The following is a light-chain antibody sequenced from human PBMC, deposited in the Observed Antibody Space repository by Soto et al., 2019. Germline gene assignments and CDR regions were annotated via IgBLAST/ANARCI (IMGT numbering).Light chain of an antibody. CDR1: SSDVGDYNY. Sequence: QSVLTQPASVSGSPGQSITISCTGTSSDVGDYNYVSWYQQHPDKAPKLMIYEVTNRPSGVSDRFSASKSGNTASLTISGLQAEDEADYYCSSYTSTNTYVFGSGTKLTVL. CDR3: SSYTSTNTYV. CDR2: EVT. J-gene: IGLJ1*01. V-gene: IGLV2-14*01.